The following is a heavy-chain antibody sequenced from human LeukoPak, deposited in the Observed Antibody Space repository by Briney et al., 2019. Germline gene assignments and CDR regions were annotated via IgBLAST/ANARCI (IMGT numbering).Heavy chain of an antibody. CDR2: ISSSSSYI. V-gene: IGHV3-21*01. J-gene: IGHJ4*02. Sequence: AGGSLRLSCAASGFTFSSYGMNWVRQAPGKGLEWVSSISSSSSYIYYADSVKGRFTISRDNAKNSLYLQMNSLRAEDTAVYYCARGQTGELRGDLDYWGQGTLVTVSS. CDR1: GFTFSSYG. CDR3: ARGQTGELRGDLDY. D-gene: IGHD1-26*01.